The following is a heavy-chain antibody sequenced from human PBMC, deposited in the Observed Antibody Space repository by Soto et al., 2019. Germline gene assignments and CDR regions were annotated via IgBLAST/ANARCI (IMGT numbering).Heavy chain of an antibody. J-gene: IGHJ4*02. Sequence: QVQLVESGGGVVQPGRSLRLSCAASGFTFSSYGMHWVRQAPGKGLEWVAVIWYDGSNKYYADSVKGRFTISRDNSKNTLYLQMSSLRAEDTAVYYCARYGNYGNTRSFDYWGQGTLVTVSS. D-gene: IGHD3-10*01. CDR1: GFTFSSYG. V-gene: IGHV3-33*01. CDR3: ARYGNYGNTRSFDY. CDR2: IWYDGSNK.